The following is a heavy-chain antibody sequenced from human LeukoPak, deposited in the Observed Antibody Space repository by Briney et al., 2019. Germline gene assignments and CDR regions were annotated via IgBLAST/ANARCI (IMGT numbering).Heavy chain of an antibody. CDR2: IYTSGST. V-gene: IGHV4-4*07. CDR3: ARERRGYCSSTSCYLGGAHANYYYYYMDV. Sequence: SETLSLTCTVSGGSISSYYWSWIRQPAGKGLEWIGRIYTSGSTNYNPSLKSRVTMSVDTSKNQFSLKLSSVTAADTAVYYCARERRGYCSSTSCYLGGAHANYYYYYMDVWGKETTVTVSS. CDR1: GGSISSYY. J-gene: IGHJ6*03. D-gene: IGHD2-2*01.